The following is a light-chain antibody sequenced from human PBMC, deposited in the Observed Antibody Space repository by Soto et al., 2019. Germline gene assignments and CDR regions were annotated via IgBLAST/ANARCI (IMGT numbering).Light chain of an antibody. J-gene: IGKJ1*01. CDR2: DAS. CDR3: QQYYSNPKT. V-gene: IGKV3-11*01. CDR1: QSVSSY. Sequence: EIVLTQSPATLSLSPGERATLSCRASQSVSSYLAWYQQKPGQAPRLLIYDASNRATGIPARFSGSGSGTDFTLTISSLQAEDVAIYYCQQYYSNPKTFGQGTKVEI.